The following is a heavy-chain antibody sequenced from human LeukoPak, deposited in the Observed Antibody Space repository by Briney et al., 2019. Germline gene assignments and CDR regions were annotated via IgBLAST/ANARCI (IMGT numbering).Heavy chain of an antibody. Sequence: SETLSLTCIVSGGSISSYYCSWIRQPPGKGLEWIGYIYYSGSTDYNPSLKSRVTVSVDTSKNQFSLKLSSVTAADTAVYSCARVFPYCTDGVCYAFDIWGQGTMVTVSS. CDR2: IYYSGST. D-gene: IGHD2-8*01. J-gene: IGHJ3*02. CDR3: ARVFPYCTDGVCYAFDI. V-gene: IGHV4-59*01. CDR1: GGSISSYY.